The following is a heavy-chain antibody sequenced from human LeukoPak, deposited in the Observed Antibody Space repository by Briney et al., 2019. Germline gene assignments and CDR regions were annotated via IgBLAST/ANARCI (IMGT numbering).Heavy chain of an antibody. J-gene: IGHJ4*02. Sequence: SETLSLTCAVYGGSFSGYYWSWIRQPPGKGLEWIGEINHSGSTNYNPSLKSRVTISVDTSKNQFSLKLSSVTAADTAVYYCARGRWLQCFDYWGQGTLVTVSS. D-gene: IGHD5-24*01. CDR3: ARGRWLQCFDY. V-gene: IGHV4-34*01. CDR1: GGSFSGYY. CDR2: INHSGST.